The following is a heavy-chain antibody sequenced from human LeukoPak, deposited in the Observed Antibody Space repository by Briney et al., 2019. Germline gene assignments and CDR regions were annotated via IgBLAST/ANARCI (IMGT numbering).Heavy chain of an antibody. Sequence: SSETLSLTCTVSGVSISSSNSYWGWIRQPPGKGLEWIGSIYYTGNTYYNASLKSRVTISVDTSKNQFSLKLTSVTAADTVVYYCARQTGSGLFTLPGGQGTLVTVSS. CDR3: ARQTGSGLFTLP. J-gene: IGHJ4*02. D-gene: IGHD3-10*01. V-gene: IGHV4-39*01. CDR1: GVSISSSNSY. CDR2: IYYTGNT.